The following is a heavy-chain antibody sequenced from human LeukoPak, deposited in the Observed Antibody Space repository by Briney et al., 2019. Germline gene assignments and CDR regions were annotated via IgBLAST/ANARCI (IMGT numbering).Heavy chain of an antibody. CDR1: GITLSNYG. CDR2: LSGSGGGT. CDR3: AKRGVMIRVFLVGFHKEAYYFDS. J-gene: IGHJ4*02. D-gene: IGHD3-10*01. Sequence: PGGSLRLSCAVSGITLSNYGLSWVRQAPGKGLEWVAGLSGSGGGTNYADSVQGRFTISRDNPKNTLYLQMNSPRAEDTAVYFCAKRGVMIRVFLVGFHKEAYYFDSWGQGALVTVSS. V-gene: IGHV3-23*01.